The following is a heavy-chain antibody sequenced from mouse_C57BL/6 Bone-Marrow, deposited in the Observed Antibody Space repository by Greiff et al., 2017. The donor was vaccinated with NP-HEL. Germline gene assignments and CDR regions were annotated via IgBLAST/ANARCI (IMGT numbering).Heavy chain of an antibody. CDR3: ARWVYPLYAMDY. V-gene: IGHV1-63*01. CDR1: GYTFTNYW. D-gene: IGHD2-3*01. J-gene: IGHJ4*01. Sequence: VQLQESGAELVRPGTSVKMSCKASGYTFTNYWIGWAKQRPGHGLEWIGDIYPGGGYTNYNEKFKGKATLIADKSSSTAYMQFSSLTSEDSAIYYCARWVYPLYAMDYWGQGTSVTVSS. CDR2: IYPGGGYT.